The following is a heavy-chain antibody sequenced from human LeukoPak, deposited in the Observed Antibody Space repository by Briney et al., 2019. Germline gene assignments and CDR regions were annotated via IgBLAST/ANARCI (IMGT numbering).Heavy chain of an antibody. V-gene: IGHV1-46*01. CDR3: ARDVDSSGYQLDY. CDR1: GGTFSSYA. D-gene: IGHD3-22*01. J-gene: IGHJ4*02. Sequence: GASVKVSCKASGGTFSSYAISWVRQAPGQGLEWMGIINPSGGSTSYAQKFQGRVTMTRDTSTSTVYMELSSLRSEDTAVYYCARDVDSSGYQLDYWGQGTLVTVSS. CDR2: INPSGGST.